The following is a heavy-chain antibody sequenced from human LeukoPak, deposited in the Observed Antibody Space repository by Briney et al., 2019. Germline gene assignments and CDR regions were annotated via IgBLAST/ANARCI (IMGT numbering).Heavy chain of an antibody. CDR3: AKDRLYVVVAANFGLDY. CDR2: ISGSGGST. J-gene: IGHJ4*02. V-gene: IGHV3-23*01. D-gene: IGHD2-15*01. CDR1: GFTFSSYA. Sequence: PGGSLRLSCAASGFTFSSYAMSWVRQAPGKGLEWVSAISGSGGSTYYADSVKGRFTISRDNSKNTLYLQMNSLRAEDTAVYYCAKDRLYVVVAANFGLDYWGQGTLVTVSS.